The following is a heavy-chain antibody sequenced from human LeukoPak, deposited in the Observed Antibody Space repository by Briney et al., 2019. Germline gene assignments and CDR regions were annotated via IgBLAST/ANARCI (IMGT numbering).Heavy chain of an antibody. V-gene: IGHV1-18*01. Sequence: ASVKVSCKASGYTFTSYGISWVREAPGQGLEWMGWISGYNGNPNYAQKLQGRVTMTTDTSTSTAYMELRSLRADDTAVYYCGRSYSSSHSDWFDPWGQGTLVTDSS. CDR1: GYTFTSYG. CDR3: GRSYSSSHSDWFDP. CDR2: ISGYNGNP. D-gene: IGHD6-6*01. J-gene: IGHJ5*02.